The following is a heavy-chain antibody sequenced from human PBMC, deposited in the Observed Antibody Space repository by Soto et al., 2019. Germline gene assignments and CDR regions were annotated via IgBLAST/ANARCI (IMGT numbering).Heavy chain of an antibody. D-gene: IGHD2-21*01. Sequence: NPGGSLRLSCAASGFTFSSYSMSWVRQAPGKGLEWVSTISTTGGNKYYADSLKGRFTISRDNAKNSVYLQTNSLRAEDTAVYYCARGLLASRPNWFDPWGQGTLVTVS. J-gene: IGHJ5*02. CDR3: ARGLLASRPNWFDP. V-gene: IGHV3-21*01. CDR1: GFTFSSYS. CDR2: ISTTGGNK.